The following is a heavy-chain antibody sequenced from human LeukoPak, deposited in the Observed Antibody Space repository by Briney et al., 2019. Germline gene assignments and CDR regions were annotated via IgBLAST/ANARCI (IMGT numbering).Heavy chain of an antibody. V-gene: IGHV3-30*02. Sequence: GGSLRLSCAASGFTFSSYGMHWVRQAPGKGLEWVAFIRYDGSNKCYADSVKGRFTISRDNSKNTLYLHVNSLRPEDTAVYYCAKALRRQFYYFDYWGQGTLVTVSS. CDR2: IRYDGSNK. J-gene: IGHJ4*02. CDR1: GFTFSSYG. D-gene: IGHD6-19*01. CDR3: AKALRRQFYYFDY.